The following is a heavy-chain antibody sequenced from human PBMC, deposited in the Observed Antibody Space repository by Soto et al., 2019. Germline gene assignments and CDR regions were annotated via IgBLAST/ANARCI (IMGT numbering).Heavy chain of an antibody. V-gene: IGHV4-59*12. CDR1: GGSIISNY. D-gene: IGHD6-19*01. J-gene: IGHJ5*02. CDR3: ARERPDGCRLDP. CDR2: IYYSGST. Sequence: SETLSLTCTVSGGSIISNYWSWIRQPPGKGLEWIGYIYYSGSTYYNPSLKSRVTISVDTSKNQFSLRLSSVTAADTAVYYCARERPDGCRLDPWGQGTLVTVSS.